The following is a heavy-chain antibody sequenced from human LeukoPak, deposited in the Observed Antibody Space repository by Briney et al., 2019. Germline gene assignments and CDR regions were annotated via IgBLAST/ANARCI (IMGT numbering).Heavy chain of an antibody. J-gene: IGHJ3*02. CDR1: GDSISSSSYY. Sequence: SETLSLTCTVSGDSISSSSYYWDWIRQPPGKGLEWIASISYSGSTYYSPSLKSRVTMSVDTSKNEFSLRLSSVTAADTAVYYCARTKGLAGAYNAFDIWGQGTMVTVS. CDR2: ISYSGST. CDR3: ARTKGLAGAYNAFDI. V-gene: IGHV4-39*07. D-gene: IGHD1-14*01.